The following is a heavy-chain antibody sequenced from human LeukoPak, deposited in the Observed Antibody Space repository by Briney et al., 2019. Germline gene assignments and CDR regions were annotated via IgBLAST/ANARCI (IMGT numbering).Heavy chain of an antibody. D-gene: IGHD6-13*01. Sequence: GSLKLSCAASGFTFSGSAMHWVRQASGKGLEWVGRIRNKANSYATVYAASVKGRFTISRDNSKNTLYLQMNSLRAEDTAVYYCAKEDLCSSSWFAYRQRDYWGQGTLVTVSS. CDR1: GFTFSGSA. CDR3: AKEDLCSSSWFAYRQRDY. V-gene: IGHV3-73*01. CDR2: IRNKANSYAT. J-gene: IGHJ4*02.